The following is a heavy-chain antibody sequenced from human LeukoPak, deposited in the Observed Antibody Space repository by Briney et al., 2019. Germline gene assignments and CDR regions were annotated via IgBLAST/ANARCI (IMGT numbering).Heavy chain of an antibody. Sequence: PGGSLRLSCAASGFTFSSYAMSWVRQAPGKGLEWVSAISGSGGSTYYADSVKGRFTISRDNSKNTLYLQMNSLRAEDTAVYYCAKDPGHRRAYYYDSSGYDQVDYWGQGTLVTVSS. CDR1: GFTFSSYA. V-gene: IGHV3-23*01. D-gene: IGHD3-22*01. J-gene: IGHJ4*02. CDR2: ISGSGGST. CDR3: AKDPGHRRAYYYDSSGYDQVDY.